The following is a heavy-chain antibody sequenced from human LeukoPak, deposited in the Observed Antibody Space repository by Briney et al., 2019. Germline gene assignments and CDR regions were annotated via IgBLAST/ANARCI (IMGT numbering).Heavy chain of an antibody. CDR2: IYYSGGT. CDR1: GGSINSGVYY. D-gene: IGHD6-19*01. V-gene: IGHV4-30-4*01. CDR3: ARTTYSSGWYVL. Sequence: SETLSLTCTVSGGSINSGVYYWSWIRQPPGKGLEWIGYIYYSGGTYYNPSLKSRITISLDTSNNQFSLRLSSVTAADTAVYYCARTTYSSGWYVLWGQGTLVTVSS. J-gene: IGHJ4*02.